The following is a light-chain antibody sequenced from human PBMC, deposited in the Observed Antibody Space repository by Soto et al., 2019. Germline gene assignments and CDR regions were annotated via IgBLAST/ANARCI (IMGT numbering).Light chain of an antibody. CDR1: QRIGSW. V-gene: IGKV1-5*01. Sequence: GDRVSITCRASQRIGSWLTWYQQKPGKVPKLLIYDASHLTSGVPSGFSGSGSGTEFTLSISSLQPDDFATYYCQHYYTYPYMFGQGTKVDIK. CDR2: DAS. J-gene: IGKJ1*01. CDR3: QHYYTYPYM.